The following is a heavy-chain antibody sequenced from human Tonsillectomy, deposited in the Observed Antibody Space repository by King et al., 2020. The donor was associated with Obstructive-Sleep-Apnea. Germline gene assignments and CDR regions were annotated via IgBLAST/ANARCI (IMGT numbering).Heavy chain of an antibody. J-gene: IGHJ4*02. D-gene: IGHD2/OR15-2a*01. CDR3: TTVVSDSTYFYYTDY. CDR2: SKSKTDGGTT. Sequence: VQLVESGGGLVKPGGSLRLSCAASGFTFSNAWMSWVRQAPGKGLEWVGHSKSKTDGGTTDYAAPVKGRFTISRDDSKNTLYLQMNSLKAEDTAVYYCTTVVSDSTYFYYTDYWGQGTLVTVSS. CDR1: GFTFSNAW. V-gene: IGHV3-15*01.